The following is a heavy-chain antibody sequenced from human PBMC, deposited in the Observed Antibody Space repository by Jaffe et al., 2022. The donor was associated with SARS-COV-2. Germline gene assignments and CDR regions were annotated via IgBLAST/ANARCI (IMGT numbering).Heavy chain of an antibody. J-gene: IGHJ4*02. D-gene: IGHD4-17*01. CDR2: IYYSGST. CDR3: ARVSGAENYGDLGPLDY. V-gene: IGHV4-59*01. CDR1: GGSISSYY. Sequence: QVQLQESGPGLVKPSETLSLTCTVSGGSISSYYWSWIRQPPGKGLEWIGYIYYSGSTNYNPSLKSRVTISVDTSKNQFSLKLSSVTAADTAVYYCARVSGAENYGDLGPLDYWGQGTLVTVSS.